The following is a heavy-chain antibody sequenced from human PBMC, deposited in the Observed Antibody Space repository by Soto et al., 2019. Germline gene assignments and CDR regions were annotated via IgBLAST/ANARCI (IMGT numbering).Heavy chain of an antibody. CDR2: IYYSGST. CDR1: GGSISSGGYS. Sequence: SETLSLTCAVSGGSISSGGYSWSWIRQPPGKGLEWIGYIYYSGSTKYNPSLKSRVTISVDTSKNQFSLKLSSVTAADTAVYYCARGPNWFDPWGQGTLVTVSS. V-gene: IGHV4-61*08. CDR3: ARGPNWFDP. J-gene: IGHJ5*02.